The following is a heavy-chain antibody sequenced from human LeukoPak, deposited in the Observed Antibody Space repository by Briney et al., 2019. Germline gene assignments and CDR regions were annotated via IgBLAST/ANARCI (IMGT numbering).Heavy chain of an antibody. V-gene: IGHV4-39*07. Sequence: PSETLSLTCTVSIGSISTSSYYWGWIRQPPGEGLEWIGTIYYSGTTDYNPSLKSRVTLSVDTSKNQFSLKMSSVTAADTAVYFCAREQSYYSSGLSVRYMDVWGKGTTVTVSS. J-gene: IGHJ6*03. CDR2: IYYSGTT. CDR3: AREQSYYSSGLSVRYMDV. D-gene: IGHD3-22*01. CDR1: IGSISTSSYY.